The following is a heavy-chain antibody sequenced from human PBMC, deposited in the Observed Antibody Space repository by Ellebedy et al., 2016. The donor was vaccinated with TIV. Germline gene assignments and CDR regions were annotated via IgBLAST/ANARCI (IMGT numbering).Heavy chain of an antibody. Sequence: GESLKISCAASGFTFSSYGMHWVRQAPGKGLEWVAVIWYDGSNKYYADSVKGRFTIFRDNSKNTLYLQMNSLRAEDTAVYYCARGSSSGWYSWGQGTLVTVSS. J-gene: IGHJ5*02. D-gene: IGHD6-19*01. CDR1: GFTFSSYG. CDR3: ARGSSSGWYS. V-gene: IGHV3-33*01. CDR2: IWYDGSNK.